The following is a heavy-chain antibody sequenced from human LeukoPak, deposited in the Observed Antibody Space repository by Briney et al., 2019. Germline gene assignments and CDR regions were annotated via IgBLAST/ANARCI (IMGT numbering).Heavy chain of an antibody. CDR2: IYYSGST. J-gene: IGHJ4*02. V-gene: IGHV4-39*07. CDR1: GGSISNNIYY. Sequence: PSETLSLTCSVSGGSISNNIYYWGWIRQPPGKGLEWIGNIYYSGSTYYNPSLKSRVIISVDTSKNQFSLKMSSVTAADTAVYYCAKAAKYYFGSDTYYYFDYWGQGILVTVSS. CDR3: AKAAKYYFGSDTYYYFDY. D-gene: IGHD3-10*01.